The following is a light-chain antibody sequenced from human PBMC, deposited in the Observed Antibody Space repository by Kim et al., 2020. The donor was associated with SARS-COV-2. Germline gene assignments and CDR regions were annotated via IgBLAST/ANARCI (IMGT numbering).Light chain of an antibody. CDR1: QSVSSN. V-gene: IGKV3-15*01. Sequence: SVSPGERATRACRASQSVSSNLAWYQQKPGQAPRLLIYGASTRAAGIPTRLSGSGSGTEFTLTISSLQSEDFAVYYCHQFNNWPHTLGQGTKLEI. CDR3: HQFNNWPHT. CDR2: GAS. J-gene: IGKJ2*01.